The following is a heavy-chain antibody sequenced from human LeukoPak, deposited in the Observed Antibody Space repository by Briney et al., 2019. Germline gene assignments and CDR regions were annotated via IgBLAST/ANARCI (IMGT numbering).Heavy chain of an antibody. CDR1: GGSISSYY. CDR2: IYYSGSN. J-gene: IGHJ6*03. Sequence: PSETLSLTCTVSGGSISSYYWSWIRQPPGKGLEWIGYIYYSGSNNYNPSLKSRVTISVDTSKNQFSLKLSSVTAADTAVYYCARQGYSYMDVWGKGTTVTVSS. CDR3: ARQGYSYMDV. V-gene: IGHV4-59*08.